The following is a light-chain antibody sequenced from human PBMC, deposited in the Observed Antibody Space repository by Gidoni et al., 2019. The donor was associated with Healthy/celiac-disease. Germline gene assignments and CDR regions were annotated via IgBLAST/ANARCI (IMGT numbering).Light chain of an antibody. Sequence: EIVLTQSPGTLSLSPGERATLSCRASQSVSSSYLAWYQQKPGQAPRHLIYGASSRATGIPGRFSGNGSGTDFTLTISRLEPEDFAVYYCQQYGSSPLTFGGGTKVEIK. J-gene: IGKJ4*01. V-gene: IGKV3-20*01. CDR2: GAS. CDR1: QSVSSSY. CDR3: QQYGSSPLT.